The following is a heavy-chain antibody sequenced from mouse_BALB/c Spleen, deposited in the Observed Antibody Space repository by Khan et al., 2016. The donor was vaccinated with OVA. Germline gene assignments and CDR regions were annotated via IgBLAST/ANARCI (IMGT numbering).Heavy chain of an antibody. D-gene: IGHD2-14*01. CDR3: SIKVRRGDYCDFDV. CDR1: GYSINSDYA. V-gene: IGHV3-2*02. CDR2: ISYSGTT. Sequence: EVQLQESGPGLVKPSQSLSLTCTVTGYSINSDYAWNWIRQFPGRKLDWLGSISYSGTTSYNPSPKRRISITRDTSKHQFFLQLKSVTPVDTATFYCSIKVRRGDYCDFDVWGAGTTVTVSS. J-gene: IGHJ1*01.